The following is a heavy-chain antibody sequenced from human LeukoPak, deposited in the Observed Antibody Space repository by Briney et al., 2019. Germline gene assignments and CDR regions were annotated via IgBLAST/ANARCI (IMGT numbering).Heavy chain of an antibody. CDR2: ISSSSSYI. V-gene: IGHV3-21*04. CDR3: AKDRPSRFDI. J-gene: IGHJ3*02. Sequence: PGGSLRLSCAASGFTFSSYSMNWVRQAPGKGLEWVSSISSSSSYIYYADSVKGRFTISRDNSKNTLYLQMNSLRAEDTAVYYCAKDRPSRFDIWGQGTMVTVSS. CDR1: GFTFSSYS.